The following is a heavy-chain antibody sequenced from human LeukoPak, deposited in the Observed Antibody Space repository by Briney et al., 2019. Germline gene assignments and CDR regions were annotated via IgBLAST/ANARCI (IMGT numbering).Heavy chain of an antibody. J-gene: IGHJ4*02. V-gene: IGHV3-9*01. Sequence: PGRSLRLSCAASGFTFDGYAMHWVRQAPGKGLEWVSGISWNSGSIGYADSVKGRFTISRDNAKNSLYLQMNSLRAEDTALYYCAKDAYSSGWYAFDYWGQGTLITVSS. CDR2: ISWNSGSI. CDR3: AKDAYSSGWYAFDY. D-gene: IGHD6-19*01. CDR1: GFTFDGYA.